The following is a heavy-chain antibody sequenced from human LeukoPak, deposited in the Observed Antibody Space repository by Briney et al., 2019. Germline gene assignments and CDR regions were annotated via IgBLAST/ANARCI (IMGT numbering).Heavy chain of an antibody. D-gene: IGHD2-2*01. CDR1: GYTFTSYG. CDR3: AREGDCSSTSCYGGDY. J-gene: IGHJ4*02. CDR2: ISAYNGNT. Sequence: ASVKVSCKASGYTFTSYGISWVRQAPGQGLEWMGWISAYNGNTNYAQKLQGRVTMTTDTSTSTAYMELRSLRPDDTAVYYCAREGDCSSTSCYGGDYWGQGTLVTVSS. V-gene: IGHV1-18*01.